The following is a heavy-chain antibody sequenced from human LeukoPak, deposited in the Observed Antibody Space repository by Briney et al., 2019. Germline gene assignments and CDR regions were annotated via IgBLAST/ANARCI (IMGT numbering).Heavy chain of an antibody. D-gene: IGHD3-3*01. CDR2: IYCGGST. V-gene: IGHV3-66*01. CDR1: GLTVSSTY. Sequence: GGSLRLSCAASGLTVSSTYMSWVRQTPGKGLEWVSVIYCGGSTYYADSVKGRFTISRDNSKNTLYLQMNSLRAEDTAVYYCARDLLEWSFDYWGQGTLVTVSP. J-gene: IGHJ4*02. CDR3: ARDLLEWSFDY.